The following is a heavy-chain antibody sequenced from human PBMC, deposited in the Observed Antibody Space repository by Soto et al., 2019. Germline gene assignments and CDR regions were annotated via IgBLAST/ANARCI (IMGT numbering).Heavy chain of an antibody. CDR2: ISWNSGSI. CDR3: AKEDGYNCFDY. V-gene: IGHV3-9*01. J-gene: IGHJ4*02. Sequence: EVRLVESGGGLVQPGRSLRLSCAASGFTFDDYAMHWVRQAPGKGLEWVSGISWNSGSIGYADSVKGRFTLSRDNAKNSLYLQMNSLRAEDTALYYCAKEDGYNCFDYWGQGTLVTVSS. D-gene: IGHD1-1*01. CDR1: GFTFDDYA.